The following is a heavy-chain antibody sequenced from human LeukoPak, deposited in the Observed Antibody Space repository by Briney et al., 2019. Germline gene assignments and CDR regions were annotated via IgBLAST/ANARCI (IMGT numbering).Heavy chain of an antibody. J-gene: IGHJ4*02. CDR2: ISSSGSTI. D-gene: IGHD3-22*01. V-gene: IGHV3-11*01. CDR1: GFTFRDYY. CDR3: ASGAYDSSGYPAHFEY. Sequence: GGSLRLSCAASGFTFRDYYMSWIRQAPGKGLEWVSYISSSGSTIYYADSVKGRFTISRDNAKNSLYLQMNSLRAEDTAVYYCASGAYDSSGYPAHFEYWGQGTLVTASS.